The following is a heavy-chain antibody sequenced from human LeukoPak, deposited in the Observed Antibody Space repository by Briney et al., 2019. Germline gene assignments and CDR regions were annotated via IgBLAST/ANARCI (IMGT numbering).Heavy chain of an antibody. CDR3: AREEGGSCGYAIDY. CDR1: GFTFANHW. Sequence: PGGSLRLSCAASGFTFANHWMTWVRQAPGKGLEWVANIKQDGREIYYVDSVKGRFTISRDNAKNSLYLQMNSLRAEDTAMYYCAREEGGSCGYAIDYWGQGTLVTVSS. CDR2: IKQDGREI. D-gene: IGHD5-12*01. V-gene: IGHV3-7*03. J-gene: IGHJ4*02.